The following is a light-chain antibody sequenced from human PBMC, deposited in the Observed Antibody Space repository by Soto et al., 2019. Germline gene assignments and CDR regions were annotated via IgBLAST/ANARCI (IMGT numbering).Light chain of an antibody. J-gene: IGLJ1*01. CDR3: NSHTSSNTRV. CDR1: SSDVGGYNH. CDR2: EVS. V-gene: IGLV2-14*01. Sequence: QPLLTQPASVSSSPGQSITISCTGTSSDVGGYNHVSWYQPHPGKAPKLMIYEVSNRPSGVSNRFSGSKSGNTASLTISGLQADDEADYYCNSHTSSNTRVFGTGAKVTVL.